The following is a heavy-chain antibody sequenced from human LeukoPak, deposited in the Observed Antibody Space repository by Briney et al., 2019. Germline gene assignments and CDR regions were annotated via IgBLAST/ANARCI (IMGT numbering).Heavy chain of an antibody. CDR1: EYSFPNYC. CDR2: IYPDDSDT. J-gene: IGHJ3*02. D-gene: IGHD6-13*01. CDR3: ARQDRIAGDRRAFDI. Sequence: GESLKISCKHSEYSFPNYCIGWVRQMPGKGLEWMGIIYPDDSDTRYSPSFQGQVTISADKSISTAYLQWSSLKASDTAMYYCARQDRIAGDRRAFDIWGQGTMVTVSS. V-gene: IGHV5-51*01.